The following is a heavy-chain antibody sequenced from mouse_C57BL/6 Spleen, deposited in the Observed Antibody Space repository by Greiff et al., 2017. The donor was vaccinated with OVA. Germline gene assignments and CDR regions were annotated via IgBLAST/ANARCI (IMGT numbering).Heavy chain of an antibody. D-gene: IGHD2-5*01. CDR2: IDPSDSYT. Sequence: QVQLQQSGAELVRPGTSVKLSCKASGYTFTSYWMHWVKQRPGQGLEWIGVIDPSDSYTNYNQKFKGKATLTVDTSSSTAYMQLSSLTSEDSAVYYCARSEFYSNSYYFDYWGQGTTLTVSS. V-gene: IGHV1-59*01. CDR1: GYTFTSYW. J-gene: IGHJ2*01. CDR3: ARSEFYSNSYYFDY.